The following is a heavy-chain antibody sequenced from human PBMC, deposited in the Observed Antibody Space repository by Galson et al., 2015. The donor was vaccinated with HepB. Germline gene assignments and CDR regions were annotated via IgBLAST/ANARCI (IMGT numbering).Heavy chain of an antibody. J-gene: IGHJ6*03. CDR2: IYYSGST. CDR1: GGSISSYY. CDR3: ARVGSYGFGNYYYYMDV. D-gene: IGHD5-18*01. V-gene: IGHV4-59*01. Sequence: QVQLQESGPGLVKPSETLSLTCTVSGGSISSYYWSWIRQPPGKGLEWIGYIYYSGSTNYNPSLTSRVTISVDTSKNQFSLKLSSVTAADTAVYYCARVGSYGFGNYYYYMDVWGKGTTVTVSS.